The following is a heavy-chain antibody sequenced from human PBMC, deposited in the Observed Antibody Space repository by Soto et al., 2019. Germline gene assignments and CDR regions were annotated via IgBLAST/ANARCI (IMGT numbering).Heavy chain of an antibody. CDR2: ISGSGGST. J-gene: IGHJ6*02. D-gene: IGHD1-1*01. V-gene: IGHV3-23*01. CDR1: GFTFSSYA. CDR3: AHNHLGYYYYGMDV. Sequence: EVQLLESGGGLVQPVGSLRLSCAASGFTFSSYAMSWVRQAPGKGLEWVSAISGSGGSTYYADSVKGRFTISRDNSKNTLYLQMNSLRAEDTAVYYCAHNHLGYYYYGMDVWGQGTTVTVSS.